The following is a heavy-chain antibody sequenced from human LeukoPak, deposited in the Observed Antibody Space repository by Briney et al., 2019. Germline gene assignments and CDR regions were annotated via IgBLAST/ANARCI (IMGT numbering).Heavy chain of an antibody. V-gene: IGHV4-61*02. Sequence: SQTLSLTCTVSGGSISSGSYYWSWIRQPAGKGLEWIGRIYTSGSTNYNPSLESRVTISLDTPKNQFSLKLSSVTAADTAVYYCARDGSGYYDTSGYRNWGQGTLVTVSS. CDR1: GGSISSGSYY. CDR3: ARDGSGYYDTSGYRN. CDR2: IYTSGST. J-gene: IGHJ4*02. D-gene: IGHD3-22*01.